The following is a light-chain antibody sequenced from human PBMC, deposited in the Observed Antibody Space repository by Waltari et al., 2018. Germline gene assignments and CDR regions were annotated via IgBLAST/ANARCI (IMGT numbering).Light chain of an antibody. CDR1: QSLLHRNGYNY. CDR2: LGS. J-gene: IGKJ5*01. CDR3: MGALQTAT. V-gene: IGKV2-28*01. Sequence: EIVMTQSQLSLSVTPGEPASISCRSSQSLLHRNGYNYLDWYVKKPGQSPQVLIYLGSDRACGVTDRFSSSGAGTDFTLRISRVEAEDVGIYYCMGALQTATFGPGTRLDIK.